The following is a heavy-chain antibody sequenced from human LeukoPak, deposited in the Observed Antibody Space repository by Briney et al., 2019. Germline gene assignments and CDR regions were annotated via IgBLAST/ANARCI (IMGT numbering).Heavy chain of an antibody. CDR1: GFTFSSYG. CDR2: ISYDGSNK. Sequence: GGSLRLSCAASGFTFSSYGMHWVRQAPGKGLEWVAVISYDGSNKYYADSVKGRFTISRDNSKNTLYLQVNSLRAEDTAVYYCAKDSRIAVAGPVSPWGQGTLVTVSS. V-gene: IGHV3-30*18. CDR3: AKDSRIAVAGPVSP. D-gene: IGHD6-19*01. J-gene: IGHJ5*02.